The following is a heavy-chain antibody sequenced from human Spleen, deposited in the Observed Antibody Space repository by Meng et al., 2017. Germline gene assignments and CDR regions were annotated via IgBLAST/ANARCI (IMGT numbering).Heavy chain of an antibody. V-gene: IGHV1-2*06. J-gene: IGHJ4*02. CDR2: INPNSGGT. CDR1: GYTFTAYY. D-gene: IGHD2-21*01. Sequence: QVQLVQSGADVKKPGASVQVPCKASGYTFTAYYIPWVRQAPGQGLEWMGRINPNSGGTNFAQKFQGRVIMTRDTSISTAYMELSSLGFDDTAVYYCAKALGWGSSPDYWGQGILVTVSS. CDR3: AKALGWGSSPDY.